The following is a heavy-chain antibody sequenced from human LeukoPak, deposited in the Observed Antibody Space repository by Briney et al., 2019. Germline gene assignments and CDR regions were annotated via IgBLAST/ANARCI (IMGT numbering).Heavy chain of an antibody. CDR3: AKETIFGVANDAFDI. D-gene: IGHD3-3*01. CDR1: GFTFSSYA. CDR2: FSGRGGSN. V-gene: IGHV3-23*01. Sequence: GGSPNLSCAASGFTFSSYAMSWVRQAPGKGREGVSAFSGRGGSNYYADSVKGRFTISRDNSKYTLYLQMTSLRAEDTAVYYCAKETIFGVANDAFDIWGQGTMVTVSS. J-gene: IGHJ3*02.